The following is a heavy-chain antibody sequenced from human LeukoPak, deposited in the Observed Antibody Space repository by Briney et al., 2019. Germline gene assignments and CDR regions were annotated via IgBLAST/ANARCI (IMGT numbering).Heavy chain of an antibody. D-gene: IGHD3-16*02. CDR2: ISGSGGST. V-gene: IGHV3-23*01. J-gene: IGHJ4*02. Sequence: GGSLRLSCAASGFTFSSYAMSWVRQAPGKGLEWVSAISGSGGSTYYADSVKGRFTISRDNSKNTLYLQMNSLRAEDTAVYYCAKVPSYYYEYVWGSYRYTDFDYWGQGTLVTVSS. CDR3: AKVPSYYYEYVWGSYRYTDFDY. CDR1: GFTFSSYA.